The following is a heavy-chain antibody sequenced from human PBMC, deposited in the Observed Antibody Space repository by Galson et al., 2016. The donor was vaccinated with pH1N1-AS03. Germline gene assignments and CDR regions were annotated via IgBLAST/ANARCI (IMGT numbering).Heavy chain of an antibody. V-gene: IGHV3-48*01. CDR3: GPLYIGNYLYDY. Sequence: SLRLSCAASGFTFSSYSISWVRQAPGKGLEWVSYISSSSTIYYADSEKGRFTISRDNAKNSLYLQMNSLRAEDTAVYYCGPLYIGNYLYDYWGQGTLVTVSS. D-gene: IGHD1-26*01. J-gene: IGHJ4*02. CDR1: GFTFSSYS. CDR2: ISSSSTI.